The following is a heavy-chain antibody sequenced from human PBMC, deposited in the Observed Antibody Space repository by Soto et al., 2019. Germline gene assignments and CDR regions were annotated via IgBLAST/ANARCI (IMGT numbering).Heavy chain of an antibody. CDR3: ARDRFAYCGGDCYPYYYGMDV. D-gene: IGHD2-21*02. CDR1: GFTVSSNY. Sequence: GGSLRLSCAASGFTVSSNYMSWVRQAPGKGLEWVSVIYSGGSTYYADSVKGRFTISRDNSKNTLYLQMNSLRAEDTAVYYCARDRFAYCGGDCYPYYYGMDVWGQGTTVTVSS. CDR2: IYSGGST. J-gene: IGHJ6*02. V-gene: IGHV3-53*01.